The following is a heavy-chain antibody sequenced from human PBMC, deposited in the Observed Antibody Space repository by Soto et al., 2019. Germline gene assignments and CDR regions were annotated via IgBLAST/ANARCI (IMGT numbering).Heavy chain of an antibody. CDR1: GGSISSYY. V-gene: IGHV4-59*01. D-gene: IGHD2-15*01. J-gene: IGHJ6*03. Sequence: PSETLSLTCTVAGGSISSYYLSWIRQPPGRGLEWIGYIYYSGSTNYNPSLKSRVTISVDTSKNQFSLKLSSVTAADTAVYYCAKGGGSCYMPGCYYMDVWGKGTTVTVSS. CDR3: AKGGGSCYMPGCYYMDV. CDR2: IYYSGST.